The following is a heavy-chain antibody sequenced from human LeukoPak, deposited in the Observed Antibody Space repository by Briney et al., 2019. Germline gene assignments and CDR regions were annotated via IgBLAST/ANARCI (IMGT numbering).Heavy chain of an antibody. Sequence: ASVKVSCKASGYSLTGYYMHWVRQAPGQGLEWMGWINPNSGGTNYAQKSQGRVTMTSDTSINTAYMELSRLRSDDTAVYYCARDGSGWYWFDPWGQGTLVTVSS. V-gene: IGHV1-2*02. CDR3: ARDGSGWYWFDP. J-gene: IGHJ5*02. D-gene: IGHD6-19*01. CDR1: GYSLTGYY. CDR2: INPNSGGT.